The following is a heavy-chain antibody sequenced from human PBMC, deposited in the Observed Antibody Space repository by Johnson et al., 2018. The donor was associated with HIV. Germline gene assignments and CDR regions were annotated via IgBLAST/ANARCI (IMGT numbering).Heavy chain of an antibody. CDR2: IKSKTDGGTT. CDR1: GFTFSNAW. V-gene: IGHV3-15*01. Sequence: VQLVESGGGVVQPGGSLRLSCAASGFTFSNAWMSWVRQAPGKGLEWVGRIKSKTDGGTTDYAAPVKGRFTISRDDSKNTRYLQMNSLKTEDTAVYYCTTAASSSWYGEDGFDIWGQGTMGTVSS. J-gene: IGHJ3*02. CDR3: TTAASSSWYGEDGFDI. D-gene: IGHD6-13*01.